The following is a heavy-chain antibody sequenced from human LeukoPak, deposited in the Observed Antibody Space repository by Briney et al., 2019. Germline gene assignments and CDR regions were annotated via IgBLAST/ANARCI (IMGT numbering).Heavy chain of an antibody. CDR2: ISSSSSYI. CDR3: ASGPPTRYYYDSSGYYYYFDY. Sequence: GGSLRLSCAASGFTFSSYSMNWVRQAPGKGLEWVSSISSSSSYIYYADSVKGRFTISRDNAKNSLYLQMNSLRAEDTAVYYCASGPPTRYYYDSSGYYYYFDYWGQGTLVTVSS. J-gene: IGHJ4*02. D-gene: IGHD3-22*01. V-gene: IGHV3-21*01. CDR1: GFTFSSYS.